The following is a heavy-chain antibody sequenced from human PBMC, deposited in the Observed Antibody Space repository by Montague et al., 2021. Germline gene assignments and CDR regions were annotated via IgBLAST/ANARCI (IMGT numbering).Heavy chain of an antibody. V-gene: IGHV2-5*02. CDR1: GFSLNYSGVG. CDR2: IYWDDDT. J-gene: IGHJ5*02. Sequence: PALVKPTQTLRLTCTFSGFSLNYSGVGVGWIRRPPGKALEWLALIYWDDDTRYNPSLRSRLATTRDTSKNQVVLTLTNVAPVDTATYFCAHRLVAGNWFDPWGQGTLVTVSS. CDR3: AHRLVAGNWFDP.